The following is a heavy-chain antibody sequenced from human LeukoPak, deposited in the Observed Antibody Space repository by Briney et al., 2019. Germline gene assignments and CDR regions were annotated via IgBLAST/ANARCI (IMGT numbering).Heavy chain of an antibody. D-gene: IGHD3-10*01. V-gene: IGHV4-34*01. CDR1: GGSISNYY. CDR2: INHSGST. J-gene: IGHJ4*02. CDR3: ARHRRYYYGSANLSPFDY. Sequence: SETLSLTCAVYGGSISNYYWSWIRQPPGKGLEWIGEINHSGSTNYNPSLKSRVTISVDTSKNQFSLKLSSVTAADTAVYYCARHRRYYYGSANLSPFDYWGQGTLVTVSS.